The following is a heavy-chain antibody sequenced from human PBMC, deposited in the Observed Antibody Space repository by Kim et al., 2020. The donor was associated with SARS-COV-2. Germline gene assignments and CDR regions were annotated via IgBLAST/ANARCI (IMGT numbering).Heavy chain of an antibody. CDR1: GFIFSNAW. CDR2: IKSKADGETI. V-gene: IGHV3-15*01. D-gene: IGHD2-15*01. Sequence: GGSLRLSCAASGFIFSNAWMNWVRQAPGKGLEWLARIKSKADGETIDYAAPVKGSFTISRDDSTNTVSLKMNNLKNTDTGEYSCADYWPIVDHW. J-gene: IGHJ1*01. CDR3: ADYWPIVDH.